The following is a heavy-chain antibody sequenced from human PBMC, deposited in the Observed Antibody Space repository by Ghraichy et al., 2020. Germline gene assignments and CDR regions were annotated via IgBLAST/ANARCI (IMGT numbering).Heavy chain of an antibody. CDR1: GFTFTSSA. V-gene: IGHV1-58*01. CDR2: IVVGSGNT. CDR3: AAYSLIMITFGGVTSGGMDV. D-gene: IGHD3-16*01. J-gene: IGHJ6*02. Sequence: SVKVSCKASGFTFTSSAVQWVRQARGQRLEWIGWIVVGSGNTNYAQKFQERVTITRDMSTSTAYMELCSLRSEDTAVYYCAAYSLIMITFGGVTSGGMDVWGQGTTVTVSS.